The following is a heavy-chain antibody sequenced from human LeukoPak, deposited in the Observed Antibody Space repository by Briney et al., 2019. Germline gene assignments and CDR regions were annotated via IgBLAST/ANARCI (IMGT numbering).Heavy chain of an antibody. Sequence: SETLSLTCAVYGGSFRGYYWSWIRQPPGKGLEWIGSIHHSGSTNYNPSLKSRVTISLDTSKNQFSLKLSSVTAADTAVYYCARAYGGNSQYFQHWGQGTLVTVSS. J-gene: IGHJ1*01. CDR1: GGSFRGYY. CDR3: ARAYGGNSQYFQH. V-gene: IGHV4-34*01. CDR2: IHHSGST. D-gene: IGHD4-23*01.